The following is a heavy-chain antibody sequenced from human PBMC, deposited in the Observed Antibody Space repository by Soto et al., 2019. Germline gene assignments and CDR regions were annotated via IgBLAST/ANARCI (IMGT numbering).Heavy chain of an antibody. V-gene: IGHV3-23*01. J-gene: IGHJ4*02. CDR1: GFTFSSYA. CDR2: ISGSGGST. D-gene: IGHD5-12*01. CDR3: ARGVGNSGYGWYFDY. Sequence: GGSLRLSCAASGFTFSSYAMSWVRQAPGKGLEWVSVISGSGGSTYYADSMKGRFTISRDNSKNQFFLRLSSVTAADTAVYYCARGVGNSGYGWYFDYWGLGTLVTVSS.